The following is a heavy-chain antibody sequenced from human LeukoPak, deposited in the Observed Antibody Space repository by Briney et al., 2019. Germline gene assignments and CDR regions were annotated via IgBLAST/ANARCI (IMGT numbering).Heavy chain of an antibody. CDR3: ARGYCTSSSCYNAY. Sequence: GGSLRLSCATSGFTFSSYAFHWVRQAPGKGLEWVATMSFDVNNKYYADSVRGRFTISRDNSKNTLYLQMNSLRAEDTAVYSCARGYCTSSSCYNAYWGQGTLVTVSS. CDR2: MSFDVNNK. J-gene: IGHJ4*02. V-gene: IGHV3-30*04. D-gene: IGHD2-2*02. CDR1: GFTFSSYA.